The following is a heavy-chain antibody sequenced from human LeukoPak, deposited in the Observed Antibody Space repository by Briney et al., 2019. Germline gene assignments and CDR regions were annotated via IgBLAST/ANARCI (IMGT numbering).Heavy chain of an antibody. CDR3: ARDRSGSYGY. D-gene: IGHD1-26*01. J-gene: IGHJ4*02. Sequence: GGSLRLSCAASGFTFSSYAMNWVRQAPGKGLEWVSSISSSSSYIYYADSVKGRFTISRDNAKNSLYLQMNSLRAEDTAVYYCARDRSGSYGYWGQGTLVTVSS. CDR2: ISSSSSYI. CDR1: GFTFSSYA. V-gene: IGHV3-21*01.